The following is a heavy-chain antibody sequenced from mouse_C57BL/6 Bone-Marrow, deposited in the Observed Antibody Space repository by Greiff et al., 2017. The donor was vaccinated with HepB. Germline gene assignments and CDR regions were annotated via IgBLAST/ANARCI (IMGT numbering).Heavy chain of an antibody. CDR3: ARELRPYYFDY. CDR1: GFTFSDYY. V-gene: IGHV5-16*01. Sequence: EVHLVESEGGLVQPGSSMKLSCTASGFTFSDYYMAWVRPVPEKGLEWVANINYDGSSTYYLDSLKSRFIISRDNAKNILYLQMSSLKSEDTATYYCARELRPYYFDYWGQGTTLTVSS. CDR2: INYDGSST. J-gene: IGHJ2*01. D-gene: IGHD3-2*02.